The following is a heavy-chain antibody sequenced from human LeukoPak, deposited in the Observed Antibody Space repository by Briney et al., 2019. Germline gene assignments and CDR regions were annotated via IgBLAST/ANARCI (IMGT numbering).Heavy chain of an antibody. CDR2: ISYDGSNK. V-gene: IGHV3-30*18. J-gene: IGHJ6*02. Sequence: GGSLRLSCAASGFTFSSYGMHWVRQAPGKGLEWVAVISYDGSNKYYADSVKGRFTISRDNSKNTLYLQMNSLRAEDTAVYYCAKEYVSSSWYLYYYGMDVWGQGTTVTVSS. CDR1: GFTFSSYG. CDR3: AKEYVSSSWYLYYYGMDV. D-gene: IGHD6-13*01.